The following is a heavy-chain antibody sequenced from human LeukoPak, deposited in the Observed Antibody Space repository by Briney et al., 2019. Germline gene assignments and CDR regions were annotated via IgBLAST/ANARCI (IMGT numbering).Heavy chain of an antibody. CDR2: IYYSGST. Sequence: SETLSLTCTVSGGSIRSSNYYWGWIRQPPGRGLEWIGIIYYSGSTYYNPSLKSRVTIPVDTSKNQISLKLNSVTAADTAVYYCARSLAGPRARPSDYWGRGILVTVSS. D-gene: IGHD6-19*01. V-gene: IGHV4-39*01. J-gene: IGHJ4*02. CDR1: GGSIRSSNYY. CDR3: ARSLAGPRARPSDY.